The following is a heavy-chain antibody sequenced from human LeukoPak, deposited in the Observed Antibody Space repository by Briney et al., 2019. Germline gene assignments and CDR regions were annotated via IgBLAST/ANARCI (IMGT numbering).Heavy chain of an antibody. CDR2: ISGSGGST. D-gene: IGHD3-22*01. CDR3: SKDWSHYYDSSGPDFTGRLIDY. CDR1: GVTFSSYA. Sequence: PGGSLRLSCAASGVTFSSYAMSWVRQAPGQGLEWVSAISGSGGSTYYADSVKGRFTISRDYSKNTLYLQMNSLIAAATAVYYCSKDWSHYYDSSGPDFTGRLIDYWGQGTLVTVSS. V-gene: IGHV3-23*01. J-gene: IGHJ4*02.